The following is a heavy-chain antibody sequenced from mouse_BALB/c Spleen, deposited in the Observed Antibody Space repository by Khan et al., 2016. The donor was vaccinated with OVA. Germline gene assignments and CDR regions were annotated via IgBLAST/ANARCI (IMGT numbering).Heavy chain of an antibody. D-gene: IGHD2-2*01. Sequence: EVELVESGGGLVQPGGSLKLSCAASGFTSSSYGMSWVRQNPDKRLELVVTINSNGGYTYYPDSVKGRFTISRDNVKNTLYLQMSSLKSEDTAMYCCTRGGYEFPYWGQGTLVTVFA. CDR2: INSNGGYT. CDR3: TRGGYEFPY. CDR1: GFTSSSYG. J-gene: IGHJ3*01. V-gene: IGHV5-6-3*01.